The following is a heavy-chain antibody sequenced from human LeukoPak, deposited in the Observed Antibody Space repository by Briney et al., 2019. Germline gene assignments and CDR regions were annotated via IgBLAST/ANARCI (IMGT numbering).Heavy chain of an antibody. D-gene: IGHD3-16*01. CDR2: IRSKAYGGTT. Sequence: GGSLRLSCTASGFTFGDYAMSWFRQAPGKGLEWVGFIRSKAYGGTTEYAASVKGRSTISRDDSKSIAYLQMNSLKTEDTAVYYCTRGGPGGDHDYWGQGTLVTVSS. CDR3: TRGGPGGDHDY. V-gene: IGHV3-49*03. CDR1: GFTFGDYA. J-gene: IGHJ4*02.